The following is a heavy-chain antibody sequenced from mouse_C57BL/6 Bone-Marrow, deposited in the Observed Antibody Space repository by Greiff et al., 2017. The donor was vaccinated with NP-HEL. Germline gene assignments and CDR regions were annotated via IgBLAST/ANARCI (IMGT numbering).Heavy chain of an antibody. V-gene: IGHV1-4*01. CDR2: INPSSGYT. CDR3: ARANWDLFDY. J-gene: IGHJ2*01. Sequence: VQLVESGAELARPGASVKMSCKASGYTFTSYTMHWVKQRPGQGLEWIGYINPSSGYTKYNQKFKDKATLTADKSSSTAYMQLSSLTSEDSAVYYCARANWDLFDYWGQGTTLTVSS. CDR1: GYTFTSYT. D-gene: IGHD4-1*01.